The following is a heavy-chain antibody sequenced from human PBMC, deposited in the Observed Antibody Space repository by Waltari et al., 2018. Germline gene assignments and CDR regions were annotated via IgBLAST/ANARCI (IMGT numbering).Heavy chain of an antibody. D-gene: IGHD3-22*01. Sequence: QLQLQESGPGLVKPSETLSLTCTVSGGSISSSSYYWGWIRRPPGKGLEWIGRIYYSGSTYNNPSLKSRVTISVDTSKNQFSLKLSSVTAADTAVYYCARQSYYYDSSGYVCWFDPWGQGTLVTVSS. V-gene: IGHV4-39*01. CDR2: IYYSGST. J-gene: IGHJ5*02. CDR3: ARQSYYYDSSGYVCWFDP. CDR1: GGSISSSSYY.